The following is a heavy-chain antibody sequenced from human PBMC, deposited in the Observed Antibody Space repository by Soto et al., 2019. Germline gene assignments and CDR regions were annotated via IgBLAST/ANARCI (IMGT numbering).Heavy chain of an antibody. J-gene: IGHJ5*02. CDR2: INHSGST. CDR1: GGSFSGYY. D-gene: IGHD2-15*01. V-gene: IGHV4-34*01. Sequence: QVRLQQWGTGLLKSSETLSLTCAVHGGSFSGYYWSWVRQPPGKGQEWIGEINHSGSTNYDQSLKSRVTISVDTTKSQVSLEVTSVTAADAAVYYCATAKCSRDWVAPWGQGTVVTVSS. CDR3: ATAKCSRDWVAP.